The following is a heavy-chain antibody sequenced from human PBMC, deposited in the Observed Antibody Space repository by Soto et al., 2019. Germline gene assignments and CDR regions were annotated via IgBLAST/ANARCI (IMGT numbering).Heavy chain of an antibody. D-gene: IGHD6-19*01. J-gene: IGHJ4*02. CDR3: AKGESWWLVPFYY. Sequence: EVQLVESGGGLVQPGRSLRLSCAASGFTFDDFAMHWVRQAPGKGLEWVSGISWNSDSIDHADSVKGRFTISRDNAKNSLYLQMNSLRAGDTALYYCAKGESWWLVPFYYWGQGTLVTVSS. V-gene: IGHV3-9*01. CDR1: GFTFDDFA. CDR2: ISWNSDSI.